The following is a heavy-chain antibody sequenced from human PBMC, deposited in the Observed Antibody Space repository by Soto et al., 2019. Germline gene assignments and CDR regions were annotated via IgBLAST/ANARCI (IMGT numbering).Heavy chain of an antibody. CDR2: IYYSGST. D-gene: IGHD3-10*01. CDR1: GGSISSSSYY. CDR3: ARRPPHRGESFDY. Sequence: QLQLQESGPGLVKPSETLSLTCTVSGGSISSSSYYWGWIRQPPGKGLEWIGSIYYSGSTYYNPSLNTRATISGDTSQNQFSLKLSSVTAADTAVYYCARRPPHRGESFDYWGQGTLVTVSS. J-gene: IGHJ4*02. V-gene: IGHV4-39*01.